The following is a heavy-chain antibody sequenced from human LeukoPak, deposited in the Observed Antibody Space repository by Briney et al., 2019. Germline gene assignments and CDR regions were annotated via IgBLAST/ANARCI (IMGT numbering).Heavy chain of an antibody. Sequence: GGSLRLSCAASGLTFTDYAMTWVRQAPGRGLERVSAILATRGNTYYADSVKGRFTISRDNSKNTLYLQMNSLRAEDTAVYYCAEDRGDGSGIFDYWAREPWSPSPQ. CDR3: AEDRGDGSGIFDY. J-gene: IGHJ4*02. CDR2: ILATRGNT. V-gene: IGHV3-23*01. D-gene: IGHD3-10*01. CDR1: GLTFTDYA.